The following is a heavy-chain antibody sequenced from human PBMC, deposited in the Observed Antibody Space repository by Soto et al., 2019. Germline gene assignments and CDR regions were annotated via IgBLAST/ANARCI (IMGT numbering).Heavy chain of an antibody. CDR3: AGRRGGGGY. D-gene: IGHD3-10*01. V-gene: IGHV3-53*01. Sequence: EVQLVESGGGLIQPGGSLRLSCAVSGFTVSNNYMSWVRQAPGKGLEGVSVIYSGGYTAYGDSVKGRFTISRDNSKNPTSPKINSLGAADPAVFLWAGRRGGGGYWGQGTLVTVSS. J-gene: IGHJ4*02. CDR2: IYSGGYT. CDR1: GFTVSNNY.